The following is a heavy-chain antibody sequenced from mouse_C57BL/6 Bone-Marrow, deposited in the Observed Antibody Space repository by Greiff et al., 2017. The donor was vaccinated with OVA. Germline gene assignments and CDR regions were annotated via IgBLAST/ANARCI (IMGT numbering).Heavy chain of an antibody. J-gene: IGHJ2*01. Sequence: EVKLEESGPGLVKPSQSLSLTCSVTGYSITSGYYWNWIRQFPGNKLEWMGYISYDGSNNYNPSLKNRISITRDTSKNQFFLKLNSVTTEDTATYYCARGYDGYQYYFDYWGQGTTLTVSS. CDR3: ARGYDGYQYYFDY. CDR2: ISYDGSN. D-gene: IGHD2-3*01. V-gene: IGHV3-6*01. CDR1: GYSITSGYY.